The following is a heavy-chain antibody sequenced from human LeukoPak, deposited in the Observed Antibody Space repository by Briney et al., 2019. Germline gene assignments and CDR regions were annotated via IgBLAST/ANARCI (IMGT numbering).Heavy chain of an antibody. J-gene: IGHJ5*02. CDR3: ARGVPLWFGELAGWFDP. V-gene: IGHV4-39*01. CDR2: IYYSGST. D-gene: IGHD3-10*01. CDR1: GGSISSSSYY. Sequence: SETLSLTCTVSGGSISSSSYYWGWIRQPPGKGLEWIGSIYYSGSTYYNPSLKSRVTISVDTSKNQFSLKLSSVTAADTAVYYCARGVPLWFGELAGWFDPWGQGTLVTVSS.